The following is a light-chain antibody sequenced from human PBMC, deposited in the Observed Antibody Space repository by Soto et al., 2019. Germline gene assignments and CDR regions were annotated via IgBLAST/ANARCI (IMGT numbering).Light chain of an antibody. J-gene: IGLJ2*01. Sequence: QSVLTQPRSVSASPGQSVTISCTGTSSDVGGYNYVSWYQQHPGKAPQVVVYDVTKRPSGVPDRFSGSKSGNTASLTISGLQAEDEADYYCSSYAGSNNWDVVFGGGTKLTVL. CDR2: DVT. CDR1: SSDVGGYNY. V-gene: IGLV2-11*01. CDR3: SSYAGSNNWDVV.